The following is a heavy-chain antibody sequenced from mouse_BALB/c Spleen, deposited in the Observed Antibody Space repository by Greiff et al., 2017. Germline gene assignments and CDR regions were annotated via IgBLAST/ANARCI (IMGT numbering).Heavy chain of an antibody. D-gene: IGHD2-10*02. J-gene: IGHJ4*01. V-gene: IGHV1-39*01. Sequence: EVQLQQTGPELVKPGASVKISCKASGYSFTDYIMLWVKQSHGKSLEWIGNINPYYGSTSYNLKFKGKATLTVDKSSSTAYMQLNSLTSEDSAVYYCAPSIQGAMDYWGQGTSVTVSS. CDR1: GYSFTDYI. CDR3: APSIQGAMDY. CDR2: INPYYGST.